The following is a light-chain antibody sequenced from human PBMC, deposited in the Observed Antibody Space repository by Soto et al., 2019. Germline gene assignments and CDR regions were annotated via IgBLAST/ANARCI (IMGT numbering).Light chain of an antibody. Sequence: QSVLTQPASVSGSPGQSITISCTGTSSDVGGYNFVSWYQQHPGKAPKLIFSEVSTRPSGVSYRFSGSKSGNTASLTISGLQADDEADYYCSSYTSTTSYVFGTGTKVTVL. CDR3: SSYTSTTSYV. CDR1: SSDVGGYNF. J-gene: IGLJ1*01. V-gene: IGLV2-14*01. CDR2: EVS.